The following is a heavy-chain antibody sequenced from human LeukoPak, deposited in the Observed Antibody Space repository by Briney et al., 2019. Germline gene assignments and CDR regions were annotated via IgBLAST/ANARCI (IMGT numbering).Heavy chain of an antibody. CDR1: GFTFSSYW. V-gene: IGHV3-7*04. Sequence: GGSLRLSCAASGFTFSSYWMSWVRQAPGKGLEWVANIKQDGSEKYYVDSVKGRFTISRDNAKNSLYLQMSSLRAEDTAVYYCARSLWFGESYYWGQGTLVTVSS. CDR2: IKQDGSEK. CDR3: ARSLWFGESYY. D-gene: IGHD3-10*01. J-gene: IGHJ4*02.